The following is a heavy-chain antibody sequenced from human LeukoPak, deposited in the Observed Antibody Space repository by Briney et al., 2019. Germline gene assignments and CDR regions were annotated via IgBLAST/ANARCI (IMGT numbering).Heavy chain of an antibody. CDR3: AKAERQQLVLSPFDY. J-gene: IGHJ4*02. Sequence: GGSLRLSCAASGFTFSSYAMSWVRQAPGKGLEWVSAISGSGGSTYCADSVKGRFTISRDNSKNTLYLQMNSLRAEDTAVYYCAKAERQQLVLSPFDYWGQGTLVTVSS. CDR2: ISGSGGST. CDR1: GFTFSSYA. D-gene: IGHD6-13*01. V-gene: IGHV3-23*01.